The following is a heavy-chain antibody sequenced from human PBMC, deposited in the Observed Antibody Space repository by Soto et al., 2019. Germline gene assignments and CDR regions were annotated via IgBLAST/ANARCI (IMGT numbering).Heavy chain of an antibody. CDR3: ERTVKTIYFYYPLDV. V-gene: IGHV1-69*13. CDR2: IIPAFHIP. CDR1: GGTFSTSA. Sequence: GASVKFSCKASGGTFSTSAVIWVRQAPGQGLEWVGLIIPAFHIPDDAQKFQGRVTVTADESTTTAYMELSSLRSEDTAVYYCERTVKTIYFYYPLDVSGQGTTVTVS. J-gene: IGHJ6*02. D-gene: IGHD2-2*02.